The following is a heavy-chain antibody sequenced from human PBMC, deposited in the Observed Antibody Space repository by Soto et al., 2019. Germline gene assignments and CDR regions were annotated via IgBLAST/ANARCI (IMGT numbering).Heavy chain of an antibody. CDR3: ARDRYYYDSSVYFT. V-gene: IGHV3-74*01. CDR2: INSDGSST. CDR1: GCTFSSYC. D-gene: IGHD3-22*01. Sequence: LIRSCAASGCTFSSYCMHWVRQAPWKGLLWVSRINSDGSSTSYADSVKGRFTISRDNAKNTLYLQMNSLRAEDTAVYYCARDRYYYDSSVYFTWGQGTLVTVSS. J-gene: IGHJ5*02.